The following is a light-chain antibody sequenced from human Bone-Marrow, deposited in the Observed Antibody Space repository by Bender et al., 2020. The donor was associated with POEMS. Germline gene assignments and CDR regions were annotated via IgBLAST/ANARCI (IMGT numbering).Light chain of an antibody. CDR1: SSNFGNNA. CDR2: SNN. J-gene: IGLJ3*02. Sequence: QSVLTLPPSASGLPGQSVTISRSGTSSNFGNNAANWYQHAPGTAPKLLIYSNNQRPSGVPDRFSASTSGTSASLAISGLHSDDEADYYCSSWDDSLNGWVFGGGTKLTVL. V-gene: IGLV1-44*01. CDR3: SSWDDSLNGWV.